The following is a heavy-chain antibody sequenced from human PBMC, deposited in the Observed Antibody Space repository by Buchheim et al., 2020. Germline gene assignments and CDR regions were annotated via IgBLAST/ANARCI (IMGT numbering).Heavy chain of an antibody. J-gene: IGHJ6*02. CDR2: INHSGST. CDR1: GGSFSGYY. V-gene: IGHV4-34*01. D-gene: IGHD3-3*01. CDR3: ARARFLEWLPDYYYYGMDV. Sequence: QVQLQQWGAGLLKPSETLSLTCAVYGGSFSGYYWSWIRQPPGKGLEWIGEINHSGSTNYNPSLKSRVTISVDTSQNQFSLKLSSVTAADTAVYYCARARFLEWLPDYYYYGMDVWGQGTT.